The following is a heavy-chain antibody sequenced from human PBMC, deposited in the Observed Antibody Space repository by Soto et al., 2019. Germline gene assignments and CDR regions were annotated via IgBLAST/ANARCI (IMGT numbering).Heavy chain of an antibody. D-gene: IGHD6-13*01. CDR1: GYTFSNFW. J-gene: IGHJ4*02. Sequence: GESLKISCQCSGYTFSNFWIAWVRQLPGKGLEWMGIIYPGDYETRYSPSFHGKVTISADRSIGTAYLQWSSLEASDSAFYFCARSPRSSPYFDYWGQEARVTVS. CDR3: ARSPRSSPYFDY. V-gene: IGHV5-51*01. CDR2: IYPGDYET.